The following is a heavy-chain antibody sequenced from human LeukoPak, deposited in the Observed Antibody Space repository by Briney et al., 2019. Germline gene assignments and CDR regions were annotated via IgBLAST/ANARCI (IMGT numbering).Heavy chain of an antibody. D-gene: IGHD4-23*01. V-gene: IGHV5-51*01. Sequence: GESLKISCKASGFKFTTKWIGWVRQTPGKGLEWMGIIYSGDSDTRYSPSFKGQVTISVDTSITTAYLQWNSLKASDSAMYFCVRGGGNSYRRYYFDYWGQGTLVTVSS. CDR2: IYSGDSDT. J-gene: IGHJ4*02. CDR1: GFKFTTKW. CDR3: VRGGGNSYRRYYFDY.